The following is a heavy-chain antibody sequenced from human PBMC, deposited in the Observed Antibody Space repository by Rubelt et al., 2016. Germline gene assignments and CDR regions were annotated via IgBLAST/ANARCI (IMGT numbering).Heavy chain of an antibody. Sequence: QVQLVQSGAEVKKPGASVKVSCKASGYTFTSYAMHWVRQAPGQRLEWMGWINAGNGNTKYSQKFQGIVTISRDTSASTGYMELSRLRSEETAGYYCARDPYGDRHHDYWGQGTLVTVSS. J-gene: IGHJ4*02. CDR3: ARDPYGDRHHDY. CDR1: GYTFTSYA. CDR2: INAGNGNT. D-gene: IGHD4-17*01. V-gene: IGHV1-3*01.